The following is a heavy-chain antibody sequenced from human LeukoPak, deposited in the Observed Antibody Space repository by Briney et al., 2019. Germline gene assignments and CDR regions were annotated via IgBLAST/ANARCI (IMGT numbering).Heavy chain of an antibody. V-gene: IGHV1-69*05. CDR1: GGTFSSYA. Sequence: EASVKASCKASGGTFSSYAISWVRQAPGQGLEWMGRTIPIFGTANYAQKFQGRVTITTDKSTSTAYMELSSLRSEDTAVYYCARAGDHYYFDYWGQGTLVTVSS. CDR2: TIPIFGTA. J-gene: IGHJ4*02. D-gene: IGHD4-17*01. CDR3: ARAGDHYYFDY.